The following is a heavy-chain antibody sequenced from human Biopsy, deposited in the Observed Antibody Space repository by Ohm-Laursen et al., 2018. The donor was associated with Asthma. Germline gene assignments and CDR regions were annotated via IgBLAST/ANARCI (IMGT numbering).Heavy chain of an antibody. V-gene: IGHV3-30*03. CDR1: GFSFNSYG. J-gene: IGHJ5*02. Sequence: SLRLSCTASGFSFNSYGMHWVRQAPGKGLEWVAVMSFDGRQTYYADSVKGRFTISRDNSKNTLYLQMNSLRAEDTAVYYCTTRPRAANRLDPRGQGTLVTVSS. D-gene: IGHD2-15*01. CDR3: TTRPRAANRLDP. CDR2: MSFDGRQT.